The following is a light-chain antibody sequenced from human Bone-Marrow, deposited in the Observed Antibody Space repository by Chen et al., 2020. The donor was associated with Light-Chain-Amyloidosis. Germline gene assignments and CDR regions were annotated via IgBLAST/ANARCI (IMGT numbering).Light chain of an antibody. CDR2: DDD. CDR1: SGRIATNY. Sequence: NFMLTQPHSVAESPGKTVIISCTRSSGRIATNYVQWYQQRPGSSPTTVIYDDDQRPSGVPDRFSGSIDRSSNSASLTISGLKTEDEADYYCQSYQGSSQGVFGGGTKLTVL. V-gene: IGLV6-57*01. CDR3: QSYQGSSQGV. J-gene: IGLJ3*02.